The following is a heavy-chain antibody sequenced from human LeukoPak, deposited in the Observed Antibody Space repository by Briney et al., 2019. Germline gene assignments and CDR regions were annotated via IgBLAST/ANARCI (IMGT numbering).Heavy chain of an antibody. V-gene: IGHV1-69*05. J-gene: IGHJ6*03. CDR1: GGTFSSYA. Sequence: ASVKASCKASGGTFSSYAISWVRQAPGQGLEWMGGIIPIFGTANYAQKFQGRVTITTDESTSTAYMELSSLRSEDTAVYYCARGLLRFLEGGYYYYYMDVWGKGTTVTVSS. D-gene: IGHD3-3*01. CDR2: IIPIFGTA. CDR3: ARGLLRFLEGGYYYYYMDV.